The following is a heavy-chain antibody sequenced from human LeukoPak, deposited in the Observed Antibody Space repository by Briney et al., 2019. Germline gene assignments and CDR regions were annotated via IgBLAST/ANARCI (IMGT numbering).Heavy chain of an antibody. D-gene: IGHD6-13*01. Sequence: GSLRLSCVASGFDISYNYVGWVRQAPGKGLEWVSVIHTGGTTHYTDSVKGRFTISKDNSNNTVYLQMNSVRVEDTAVYYCTKVRSGSSSWALRVFDYWGQGALVTVSS. J-gene: IGHJ4*02. CDR3: TKVRSGSSSWALRVFDY. CDR2: IHTGGTT. V-gene: IGHV3-53*01. CDR1: GFDISYNY.